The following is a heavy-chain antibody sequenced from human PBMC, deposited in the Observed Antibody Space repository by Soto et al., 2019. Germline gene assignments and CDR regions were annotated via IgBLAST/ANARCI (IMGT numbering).Heavy chain of an antibody. Sequence: ASVKVSCKASGYTFTSYDINWMRQATGQGLEWMGWMNPNSGNTGYAQKFQGRVTMTRNTSISTAYTELSSLRSEDTAVYYCARTDCSGGSCQTDYWGQGTLVTVSS. CDR2: MNPNSGNT. J-gene: IGHJ4*02. CDR1: GYTFTSYD. D-gene: IGHD2-15*01. CDR3: ARTDCSGGSCQTDY. V-gene: IGHV1-8*01.